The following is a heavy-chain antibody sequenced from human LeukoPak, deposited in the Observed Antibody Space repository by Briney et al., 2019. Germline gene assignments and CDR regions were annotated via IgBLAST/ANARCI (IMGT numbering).Heavy chain of an antibody. D-gene: IGHD3-3*01. CDR3: ATFAVGRIWDFDY. Sequence: PSETLSLTCTVSDGSISHITYYWAWIRQPPGKGLEFIGTIYYSGSTYYNPSLNSRVTMSIDTSKNQFSLKLSSVTATDTAVYYCATFAVGRIWDFDYWGQGTLVTASS. V-gene: IGHV4-39*01. CDR1: DGSISHITYY. CDR2: IYYSGST. J-gene: IGHJ4*02.